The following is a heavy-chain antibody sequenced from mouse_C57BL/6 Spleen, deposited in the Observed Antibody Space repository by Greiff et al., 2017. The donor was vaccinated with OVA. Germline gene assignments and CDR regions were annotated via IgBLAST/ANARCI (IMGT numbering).Heavy chain of an antibody. J-gene: IGHJ4*01. V-gene: IGHV1-64*01. CDR1: GYTFTSYW. D-gene: IGHD2-13*01. CDR2: ILPNSGST. CDR3: ARRHYCDYVGAMDY. Sequence: VQLQQPGAELVKPGASVKLSCKASGYTFTSYWMHWVKQRPGQGLEWIGMILPNSGSTNYNEKFKTKATLTVDKYSSTAYMQLSSLTSEDSAVYYCARRHYCDYVGAMDYWGQGTSVTVSS.